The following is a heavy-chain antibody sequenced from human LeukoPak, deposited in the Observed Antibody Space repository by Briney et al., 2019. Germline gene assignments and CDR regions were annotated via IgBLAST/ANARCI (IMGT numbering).Heavy chain of an antibody. V-gene: IGHV4-34*01. CDR2: INHNGNT. Sequence: SETLSLTCAVYGGSFRGYYWTWIRQPPGKGPEWIGEINHNGNTKYNPSLKRRVTISADTSKNQFSLKLFSVTAADTSVYYCVRRGENGFLICGGDCYSEYFVFWGQGTLVTVSS. J-gene: IGHJ4*02. D-gene: IGHD2-21*02. CDR3: VRRGENGFLICGGDCYSEYFVF. CDR1: GGSFRGYY.